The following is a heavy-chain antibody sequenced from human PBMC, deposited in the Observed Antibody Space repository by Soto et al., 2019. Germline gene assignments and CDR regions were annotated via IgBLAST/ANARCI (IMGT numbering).Heavy chain of an antibody. CDR3: ARGSEAWFDP. J-gene: IGHJ5*02. CDR2: VYSTEIT. CDR1: GDSISSYV. Sequence: SETLSLTCTVSGDSISSYVSSWIRQPPGKGLEWIGYVYSTEITNYNPSLKSRVAMSIDTSKNQFSLKVRSVTAADTAVYYCARGSEAWFDPWGQGTLVTVS. V-gene: IGHV4-59*01.